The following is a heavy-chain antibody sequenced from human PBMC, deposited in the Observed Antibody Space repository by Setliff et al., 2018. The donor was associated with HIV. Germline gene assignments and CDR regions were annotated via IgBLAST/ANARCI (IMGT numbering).Heavy chain of an antibody. V-gene: IGHV1-2*02. CDR1: GYTFTGYY. CDR3: ARRPRHYYASGSVWFDP. D-gene: IGHD3-10*01. J-gene: IGHJ5*02. CDR2: INPNSGGT. Sequence: ASVKVSCKASGYTFTGYYIHWVRQAPGQGLEWMGWINPNSGGTNYAQKFQGRVTMTSDTSISTAYMELRSLRSDDTAVYYCARRPRHYYASGSVWFDPWGQGTLVTVSS.